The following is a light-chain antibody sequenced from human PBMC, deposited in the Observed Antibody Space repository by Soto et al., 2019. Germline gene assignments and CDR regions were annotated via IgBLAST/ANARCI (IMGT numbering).Light chain of an antibody. CDR2: AAS. CDR3: QQYGSSLTGT. J-gene: IGKJ1*01. CDR1: QSVISNY. Sequence: EVVLTQSPGTVSLSPGERVTLSCRASQSVISNYLAWYQQRPGQAARLLIYAASSRATGIPDRFSGSGSGTDFTLSISRLEHEDFAVYCCQQYGSSLTGTFGQGTKVE. V-gene: IGKV3-20*01.